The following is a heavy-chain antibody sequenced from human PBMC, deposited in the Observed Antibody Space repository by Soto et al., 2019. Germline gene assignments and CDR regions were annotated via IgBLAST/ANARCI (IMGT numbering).Heavy chain of an antibody. CDR1: GFTFSTFA. Sequence: EVQLVESGGGLVQPGGSLRLSCAASGFTFSTFAMSWVRQAPGKGLGWVSAISARGGATYYADSVKGRFTISRDNSKNTLYLQMNTLRAEDTAIYYCARADEYGSSGWYSTGMDVW. CDR3: ARADEYGSSGWYSTGMDV. CDR2: ISARGGAT. J-gene: IGHJ6*01. V-gene: IGHV3-23*04. D-gene: IGHD6-19*01.